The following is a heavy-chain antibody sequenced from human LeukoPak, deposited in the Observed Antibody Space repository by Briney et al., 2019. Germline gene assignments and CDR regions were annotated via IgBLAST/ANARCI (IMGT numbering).Heavy chain of an antibody. CDR2: ISSGSGTI. CDR3: PLELGEGFDY. V-gene: IGHV3-48*01. J-gene: IGHJ4*02. CDR1: GFTFSSNS. Sequence: GESLRLSCAASGFTFSSNSMNWVRQAPGKGLEWVSYISSGSGTIYYADSVKGRFTISRDNAKNSLYLQMNSLRAEDTAVYYCPLELGEGFDYWGQGTLVTVSS. D-gene: IGHD1-7*01.